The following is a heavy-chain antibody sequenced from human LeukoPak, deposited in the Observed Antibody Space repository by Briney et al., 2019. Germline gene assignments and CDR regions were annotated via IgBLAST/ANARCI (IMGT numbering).Heavy chain of an antibody. CDR3: AKLGYYGF. CDR2: INHSGST. CDR1: GGSISSYY. Sequence: SETLSLTCTVSGGSISSYYWSWIRQPPGKGLEWIGEINHSGSTNYNPSLKSRVTISVDTSKNQFSLKLSSVTAADTAVYYCAKLGYYGFWGRGTLVTVSS. J-gene: IGHJ2*01. D-gene: IGHD3-10*01. V-gene: IGHV4-34*01.